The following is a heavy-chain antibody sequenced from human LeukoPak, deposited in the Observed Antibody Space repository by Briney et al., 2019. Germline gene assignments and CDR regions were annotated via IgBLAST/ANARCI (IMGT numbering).Heavy chain of an antibody. V-gene: IGHV4-39*01. CDR3: AIRRGGYYDRYIDY. J-gene: IGHJ4*02. D-gene: IGHD3-22*01. Sequence: SEALSLTCTVSGGSISSSSYYWGWIRQPPGKGLEWIGSIYYSGSTYYNPSLKSRVTISVDTSKNQFSLKLSSVTAADTAVYYCAIRRGGYYDRYIDYWGQGTLVTVSS. CDR1: GGSISSSSYY. CDR2: IYYSGST.